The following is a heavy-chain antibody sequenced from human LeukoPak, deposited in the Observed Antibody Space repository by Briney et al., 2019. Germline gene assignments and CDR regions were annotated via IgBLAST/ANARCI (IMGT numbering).Heavy chain of an antibody. J-gene: IGHJ4*02. CDR3: ARSATIGLDY. V-gene: IGHV3-30-3*01. CDR1: GFTLSSYA. Sequence: GRSLRLSCAASGFTLSSYAMHWVRQAPGKGLEWVAVISYDGSNKYYADSVKGRFTISRDNSKNTLYLQMNSLRAEDTAVYYCARSATIGLDYWGQGTLVTVSS. CDR2: ISYDGSNK. D-gene: IGHD5-12*01.